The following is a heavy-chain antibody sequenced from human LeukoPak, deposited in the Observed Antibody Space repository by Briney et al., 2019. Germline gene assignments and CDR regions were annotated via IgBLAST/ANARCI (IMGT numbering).Heavy chain of an antibody. J-gene: IGHJ4*02. V-gene: IGHV3-53*01. D-gene: IGHD2-2*01. CDR3: ARVRVPAAMGEYYFDY. CDR1: GFTVSSND. Sequence: PGGSLRLSCAASGFTVSSNDMSWVRQAPGKGLEWVSVIYSGGSTYYADSVKGRFTISRDNSKNTLYLQMNSLRAEDTAVYYCARVRVPAAMGEYYFDYWGQGTLVTVSS. CDR2: IYSGGST.